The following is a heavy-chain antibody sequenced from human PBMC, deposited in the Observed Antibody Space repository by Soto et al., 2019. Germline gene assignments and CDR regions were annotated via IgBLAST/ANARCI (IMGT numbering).Heavy chain of an antibody. CDR2: ISYDGSNK. CDR3: AKGTVANFDY. V-gene: IGHV3-30*18. D-gene: IGHD4-17*01. Sequence: GGSLRLSCAASGFTFSSYGMHWVRQAPGKGLEWVAVISYDGSNKYYADSVKGRFTISRDNSKNTLYLQMNSLRAEDTAAYYCAKGTVANFDYWGQGTLVTVSS. CDR1: GFTFSSYG. J-gene: IGHJ4*02.